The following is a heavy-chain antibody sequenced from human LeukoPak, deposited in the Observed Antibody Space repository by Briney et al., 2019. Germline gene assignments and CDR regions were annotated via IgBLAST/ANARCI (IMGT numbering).Heavy chain of an antibody. D-gene: IGHD6-19*01. CDR3: ARSSYSSGWYEDY. Sequence: GGSLRLSCAASGFTFSSYATSWVRQAPGKGLEWVSAISGSGGSTYYADSVKGRFTISRDNSKNTLYLQMNSLRAEDTAVYYCARSSYSSGWYEDYWGQGTLVTVSS. CDR2: ISGSGGST. V-gene: IGHV3-23*01. J-gene: IGHJ4*02. CDR1: GFTFSSYA.